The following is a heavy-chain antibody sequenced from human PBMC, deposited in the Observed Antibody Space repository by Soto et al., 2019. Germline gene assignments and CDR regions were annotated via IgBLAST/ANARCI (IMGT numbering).Heavy chain of an antibody. Sequence: EVQLVESGGNLVQPGGSLRLSCATSGFTFSSYSMNWVRQAPGKGLEWISYISGSSNNIYYADSVKGRFTASRDNGKNSLFLQMNSLRVEDTAIYYCARDTPYYDLLTGFSNVMFDSWGQGILVTVSS. J-gene: IGHJ4*02. V-gene: IGHV3-48*01. CDR2: ISGSSNNI. CDR1: GFTFSSYS. D-gene: IGHD3-9*01. CDR3: ARDTPYYDLLTGFSNVMFDS.